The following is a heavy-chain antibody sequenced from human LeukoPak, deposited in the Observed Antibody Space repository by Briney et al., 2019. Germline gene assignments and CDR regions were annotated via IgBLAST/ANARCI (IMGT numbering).Heavy chain of an antibody. D-gene: IGHD3-16*01. J-gene: IGHJ3*01. V-gene: IGHV3-30*02. CDR1: GFTFSTYG. CDR3: GRGDGA. CDR2: IRYDGSDK. Sequence: PGGSLRLSCSASGFTFSTYGMHWVRQAPGKGLEWVAFIRYDGSDKYYADSVKGRFTISRDNSKNTVYLQMNSLRVEDTAVYYCGRGDGAGGQGTMVTVSS.